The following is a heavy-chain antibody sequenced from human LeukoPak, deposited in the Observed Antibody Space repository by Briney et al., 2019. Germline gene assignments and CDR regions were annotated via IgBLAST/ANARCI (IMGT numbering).Heavy chain of an antibody. CDR3: AKDGLPPDYGDHGYFDL. CDR2: ISYDGSNK. J-gene: IGHJ2*01. CDR1: GFTFSSYG. D-gene: IGHD4-17*01. Sequence: GGSLRLSCAASGFTFSSYGMHWVRQAPGKGLEWVAVISYDGSNKYYADSVKGRFTISRDNSKNTLYLQMNSLRAEDTAVYYCAKDGLPPDYGDHGYFDLWGRGTLVTVSS. V-gene: IGHV3-30*18.